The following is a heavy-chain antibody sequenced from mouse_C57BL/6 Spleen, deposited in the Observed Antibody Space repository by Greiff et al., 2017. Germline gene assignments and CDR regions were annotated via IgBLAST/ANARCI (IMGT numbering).Heavy chain of an antibody. CDR2: ISDGGSYT. CDR3: ARDRTGTDYYAMDY. D-gene: IGHD4-1*01. J-gene: IGHJ4*01. CDR1: GFTFSSYA. Sequence: DVQLVESGGGLVKPGGSLKLSCAASGFTFSSYAMSWVRQTPEKRLEWVATISDGGSYTYYPDNVKGRFTISRDNAKNNLYLQMSHLKSEDTAMYYCARDRTGTDYYAMDYWGQGTSVTVSS. V-gene: IGHV5-4*01.